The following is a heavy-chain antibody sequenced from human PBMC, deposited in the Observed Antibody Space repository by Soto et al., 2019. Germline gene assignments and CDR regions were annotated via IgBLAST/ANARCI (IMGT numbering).Heavy chain of an antibody. CDR3: ARPITGTNNWFDS. V-gene: IGHV1-69*06. CDR1: GDNFTSHT. Sequence: VQSGADVRKPGSSVSVSCEVSGDNFTSHTINLLRQAPVQGLAWMGGVIPVFGSPTYAQRFQARLGIAAYTSTATASIELSTLTSDYRGFVSCARPITGTNNWFDSWGQGTLVTVS. CDR2: VIPVFGSP. D-gene: IGHD1-20*01. J-gene: IGHJ5*01.